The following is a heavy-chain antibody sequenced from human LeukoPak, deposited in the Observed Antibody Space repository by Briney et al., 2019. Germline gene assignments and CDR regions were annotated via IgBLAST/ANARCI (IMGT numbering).Heavy chain of an antibody. Sequence: GGSLRLSCAASGFTFSTHGMHWVRQAPGKGLEWVAFIRYDGINKYYADSVKGRFTISRDSFKNTLYLQMNSLRPEDTAVYYCAKVGGSGSYSPYYMDVWGKGTTVTVSS. J-gene: IGHJ6*03. D-gene: IGHD3-10*01. CDR1: GFTFSTHG. V-gene: IGHV3-30*02. CDR2: IRYDGINK. CDR3: AKVGGSGSYSPYYMDV.